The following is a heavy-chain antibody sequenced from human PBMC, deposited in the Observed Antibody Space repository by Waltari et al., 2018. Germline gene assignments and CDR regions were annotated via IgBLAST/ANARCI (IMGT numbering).Heavy chain of an antibody. CDR2: ISSNSRYT. CDR1: GFTFTDHY. V-gene: IGHV3-11*06. J-gene: IGHJ4*02. Sequence: QVQLVESGGGLVRPGGSLRLSCAASGFTFTDHYMSWIRQAPGKGLGWVSFISSNSRYTNDADSVKGRFVISRDNTKNSLYLQMNSLRADDTAVYYCARGRDDYNPQPFDYWGPGTLVTVSP. CDR3: ARGRDDYNPQPFDY. D-gene: IGHD4-4*01.